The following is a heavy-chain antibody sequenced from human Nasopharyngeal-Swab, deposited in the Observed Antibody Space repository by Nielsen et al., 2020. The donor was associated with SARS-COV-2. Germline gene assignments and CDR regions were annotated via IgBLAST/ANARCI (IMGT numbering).Heavy chain of an antibody. CDR2: ISGSDGGT. Sequence: GESLKISCVASGVVFSKYWMHWVRQAPGKGLEWVSAISGSDGGTYYADSVKGRFTISRDNSKNTLYLQMNSLRAEDTAVYYCAKARGRSTSRTLTSDYWGQGTLVTVSS. CDR1: GVVFSKYW. D-gene: IGHD2-2*01. V-gene: IGHV3-23*01. J-gene: IGHJ4*02. CDR3: AKARGRSTSRTLTSDY.